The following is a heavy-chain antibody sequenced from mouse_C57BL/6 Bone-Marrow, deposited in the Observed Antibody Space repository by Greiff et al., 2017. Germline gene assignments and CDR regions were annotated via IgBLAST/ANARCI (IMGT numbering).Heavy chain of an antibody. CDR3: ERIYYDYDAWFAY. J-gene: IGHJ3*01. CDR2: ISSGSSTI. CDR1: GFTFSDYG. D-gene: IGHD2-4*01. Sequence: EVMLVESGGGLVKPGGSLKLSCAASGFTFSDYGMHWVRQAPEKGLEWVAYISSGSSTIYYADTVKGRFTISRDNAKNTLFLQMTSLRSEDTAMYYCERIYYDYDAWFAYWGQGTLVTVSA. V-gene: IGHV5-17*01.